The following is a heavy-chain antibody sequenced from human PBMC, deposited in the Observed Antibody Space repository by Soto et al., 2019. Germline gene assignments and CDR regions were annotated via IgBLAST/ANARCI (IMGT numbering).Heavy chain of an antibody. CDR1: GFTFSSYG. Sequence: PGGSLRLSCAASGFTFSSYGMHWVRQAPGKGLEWVAVIWYDGSNKYYADSVKGRFTISRDNSKNTLYLQMNSLRAEDTAVYYCARAVSRIVGAPKADYYCYYGMDVWGQGTTVTVSS. CDR2: IWYDGSNK. CDR3: ARAVSRIVGAPKADYYCYYGMDV. J-gene: IGHJ6*02. D-gene: IGHD1-26*01. V-gene: IGHV3-33*01.